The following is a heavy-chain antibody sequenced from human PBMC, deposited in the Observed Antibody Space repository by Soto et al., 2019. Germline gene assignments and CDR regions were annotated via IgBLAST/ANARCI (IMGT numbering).Heavy chain of an antibody. J-gene: IGHJ6*02. V-gene: IGHV4-34*01. D-gene: IGHD2-15*01. CDR2: INHSGST. CDR3: ARVGGYCSGGSCLRYNYYYYGMDV. Sequence: NPSETLSLTCAVYGGSFSGYYWSWIRQPPGKGLEWIGEINHSGSTNYNPSLKSRVTISVDTSKNQFSLKLSSVTAADTAVYYCARVGGYCSGGSCLRYNYYYYGMDVWGQGTTVTVSS. CDR1: GGSFSGYY.